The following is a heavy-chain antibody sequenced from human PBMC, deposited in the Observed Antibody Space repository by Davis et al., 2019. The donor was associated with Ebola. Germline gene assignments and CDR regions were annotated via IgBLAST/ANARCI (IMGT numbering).Heavy chain of an antibody. CDR3: ARDRGGGYFDY. Sequence: MPSETLSLTCTVSGGSISSSSYYWGWIRQPPGKGLEWIGSIYYSGSTYYNPSLKSRVTISVDTSKNQFSLKLSSVTAADTAVYYCARDRGGGYFDYWGQGTLVTVSS. D-gene: IGHD2-15*01. J-gene: IGHJ4*02. CDR2: IYYSGST. V-gene: IGHV4-39*07. CDR1: GGSISSSSYY.